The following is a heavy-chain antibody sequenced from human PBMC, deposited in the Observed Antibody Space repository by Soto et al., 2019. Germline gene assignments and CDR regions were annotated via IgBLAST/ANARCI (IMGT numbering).Heavy chain of an antibody. V-gene: IGHV3-43*01. CDR1: GFTFDDHT. CDR3: AKVAGTNYYYGMDV. J-gene: IGHJ6*02. D-gene: IGHD6-19*01. CDR2: ISWDGGST. Sequence: EVQLVESGGVVVQPGGSLRLSCAASGFTFDDHTMHWVRQAPGKGLEWVSLISWDGGSTYYADSVKGRFTISRDNSKNSLYLQMNSLRTEDTALYYCAKVAGTNYYYGMDVWGQGTTVTVSS.